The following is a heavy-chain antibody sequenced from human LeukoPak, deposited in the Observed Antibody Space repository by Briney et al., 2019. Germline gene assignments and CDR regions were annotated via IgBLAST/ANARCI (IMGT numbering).Heavy chain of an antibody. V-gene: IGHV3-66*02. D-gene: IGHD3-22*01. CDR1: GSTVKSNY. J-gene: IGHJ3*01. Sequence: GGSLRLSCAVSGSTVKSNYMSWARQAPGKGLEWVSVIYSGGDTYYADSVKGRFTISRDNSKNTLYLQMNNLRPEDTAVYYCARLDDSNSRRPENDASDVWGQGTTVTVSS. CDR2: IYSGGDT. CDR3: ARLDDSNSRRPENDASDV.